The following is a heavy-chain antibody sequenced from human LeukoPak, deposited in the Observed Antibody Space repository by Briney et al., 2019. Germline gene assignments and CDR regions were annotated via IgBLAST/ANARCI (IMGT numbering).Heavy chain of an antibody. CDR2: ISWNSGSI. J-gene: IGHJ4*02. Sequence: GGSLRLSCAASGFTFNDYAMHWVRQAPGQGLEWVSGISWNSGSIGYADSVKGRFTISRDNAKNSLYLQMNSLRAEDTALYYCAKDHLILGAVAGLFDYWGQGTLVTVSS. D-gene: IGHD6-19*01. CDR1: GFTFNDYA. V-gene: IGHV3-9*01. CDR3: AKDHLILGAVAGLFDY.